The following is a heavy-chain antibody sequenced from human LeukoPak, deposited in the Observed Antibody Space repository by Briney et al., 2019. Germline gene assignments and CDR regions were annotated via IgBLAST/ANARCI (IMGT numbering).Heavy chain of an antibody. D-gene: IGHD1-26*01. CDR3: ARLMGATNYYYYGMDV. V-gene: IGHV4-39*01. CDR1: GGSISSSSYY. Sequence: SETLSLTCTVSGGSISSSSYYWGWIRQPPGKGLEWIGSIYYSGSTYYNPSLKSRVTISVDTSKNQFSLKLSSVTAADTAVYYCARLMGATNYYYYGMDVWGQGTTVTVSS. J-gene: IGHJ6*02. CDR2: IYYSGST.